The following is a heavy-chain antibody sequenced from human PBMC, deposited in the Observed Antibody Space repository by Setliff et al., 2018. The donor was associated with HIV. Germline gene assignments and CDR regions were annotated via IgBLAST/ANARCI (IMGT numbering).Heavy chain of an antibody. CDR1: GVPLSDYY. CDR3: AISIVGVTSEMY. V-gene: IGHV4-34*01. J-gene: IGHJ4*02. D-gene: IGHD2-21*02. CDR2: VNHNGNI. Sequence: SETLSLTCTLNGVPLSDYYWNWIRQSQGKGLEWIVEVNHNGNINYNPSLKSRVTVSVDTSKTQYSLKMISVTAADTAMYYCAISIVGVTSEMYWAQGTQVTVSS.